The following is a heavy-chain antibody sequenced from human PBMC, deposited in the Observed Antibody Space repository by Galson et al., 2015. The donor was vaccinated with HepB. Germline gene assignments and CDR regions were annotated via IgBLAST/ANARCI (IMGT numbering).Heavy chain of an antibody. V-gene: IGHV5-10-1*01. CDR2: IDPSDSYT. D-gene: IGHD2-21*02. J-gene: IGHJ6*02. CDR3: AISLRGCGGDCYSVYYYYGMDV. Sequence: QSGAEVKKPGESLWISCTGSGYSFTSYWITWVRQMPGKGLEWMGRIDPSDSYTNYSPSFQGHVTISADKSISTAYLQWSSLKASDTAMYYCAISLRGCGGDCYSVYYYYGMDVWGQGTTVTVSS. CDR1: GYSFTSYW.